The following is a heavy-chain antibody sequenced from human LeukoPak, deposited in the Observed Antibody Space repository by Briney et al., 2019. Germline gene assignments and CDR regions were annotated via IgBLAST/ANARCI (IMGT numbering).Heavy chain of an antibody. D-gene: IGHD3-3*01. V-gene: IGHV3-23*01. CDR3: ARETIRDDFWSGYWTDYFDY. J-gene: IGHJ4*02. CDR2: ITPGGGT. Sequence: GGSLRLSCAASEFAFSSYVMAWVRQAPGKGLEWVSTITPGGGTYYADSVKGRFTISRDNSKNSLYLQMNSLRAEDTAVYYCARETIRDDFWSGYWTDYFDYWGQGTLVTVSS. CDR1: EFAFSSYV.